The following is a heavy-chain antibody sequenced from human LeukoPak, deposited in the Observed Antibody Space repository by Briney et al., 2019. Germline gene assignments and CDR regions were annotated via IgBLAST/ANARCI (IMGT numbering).Heavy chain of an antibody. Sequence: PGGSLRLSCAASGFTFSSYSMNWVRQAPGKGLEWVSSISSSSSYIYYADSVKGRFTISRDNAKNSLYLQMNSLRAEDTAVYYCARDLIDDYGDYLRFGYWGQGTLVTVSS. CDR1: GFTFSSYS. CDR3: ARDLIDDYGDYLRFGY. J-gene: IGHJ4*02. CDR2: ISSSSSYI. V-gene: IGHV3-21*01. D-gene: IGHD4-17*01.